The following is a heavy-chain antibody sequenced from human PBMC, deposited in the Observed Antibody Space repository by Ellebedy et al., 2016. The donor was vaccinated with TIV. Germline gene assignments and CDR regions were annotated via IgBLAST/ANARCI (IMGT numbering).Heavy chain of an antibody. D-gene: IGHD6-19*01. CDR2: IKQDGGEK. CDR3: AREKWIESSGWYLTDDL. CDR1: GFTFSSYY. Sequence: GGSLRLSXAASGFTFSSYYMSWARQAPGKGLEWLAAIKQDGGEKYYADFVKGRFTISRDNAKNSLFLQMNSLRVEDTAVYYCAREKWIESSGWYLTDDLWGQGSLVTVSS. V-gene: IGHV3-7*01. J-gene: IGHJ5*02.